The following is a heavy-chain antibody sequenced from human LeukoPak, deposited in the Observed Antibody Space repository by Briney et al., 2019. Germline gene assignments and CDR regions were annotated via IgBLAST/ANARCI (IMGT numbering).Heavy chain of an antibody. CDR2: MNPNSGNT. CDR1: GYTFTSYD. D-gene: IGHD6-13*01. J-gene: IGHJ4*02. V-gene: IGHV1-8*01. CDR3: ARGPKGYSSSWYNN. Sequence: ASVTVSCKASGYTFTSYDINWVRQATGQGLEWMGWMNPNSGNTGYAQKFQGRVTMTRNTSISTAYMELSSPRSEDTAVYYCARGPKGYSSSWYNNWGQGTLVTVSS.